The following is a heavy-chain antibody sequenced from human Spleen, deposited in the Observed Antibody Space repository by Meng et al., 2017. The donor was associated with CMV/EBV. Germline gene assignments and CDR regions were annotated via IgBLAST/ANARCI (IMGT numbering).Heavy chain of an antibody. CDR1: GGSISSSNW. V-gene: IGHV4-4*02. Sequence: TCAVSGGSISSSNWWSWVRQHPGKGLEWIGEIYHSGNTNYNPSLRSRVTISLDKSKNQFSLNLSSVTPADTAVYYCARIGSSGWFDYWGQGTLVTVSS. CDR2: IYHSGNT. J-gene: IGHJ4*02. CDR3: ARIGSSGWFDY. D-gene: IGHD6-19*01.